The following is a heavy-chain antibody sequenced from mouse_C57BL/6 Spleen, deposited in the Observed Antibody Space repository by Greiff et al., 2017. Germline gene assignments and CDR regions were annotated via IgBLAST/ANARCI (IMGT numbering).Heavy chain of an antibody. D-gene: IGHD2-5*01. CDR1: GYAFSSYW. J-gene: IGHJ2*01. CDR2: IYPGDGDT. CDR3: ARVDYSKADY. V-gene: IGHV1-80*01. Sequence: VKLVESGAELVKPGASVKISCKASGYAFSSYWMNWVKQRPGKGLEWIGQIYPGDGDTNYNGKFKGKATLTADKSSSTAYMQLSSLTSEDSAVYFCARVDYSKADYWGQGTTLTVSS.